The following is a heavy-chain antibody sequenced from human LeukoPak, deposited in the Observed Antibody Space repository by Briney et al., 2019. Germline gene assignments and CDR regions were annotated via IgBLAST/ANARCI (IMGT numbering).Heavy chain of an antibody. J-gene: IGHJ3*02. CDR3: ARPYDRSGYDAFDI. Sequence: ASVKVSCKASGYIFTTYNIHWVRQAPGQGLHCMGLVNPSTGGTTYAQKFQGRVSMTRDTSTSTLYMELSSLRFEDTAVYYCARPYDRSGYDAFDIWGQGTMVTVSS. V-gene: IGHV1-46*01. CDR1: GYIFTTYN. D-gene: IGHD3-22*01. CDR2: VNPSTGGT.